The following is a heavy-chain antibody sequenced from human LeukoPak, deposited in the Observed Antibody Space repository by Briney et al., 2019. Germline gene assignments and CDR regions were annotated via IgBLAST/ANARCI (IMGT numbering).Heavy chain of an antibody. J-gene: IGHJ6*03. V-gene: IGHV4-39*07. CDR1: GGSISSSTYF. CDR2: IYYSGST. CDR3: ARGSSSWYPRYYYYMDV. D-gene: IGHD6-13*01. Sequence: SETLSLTCTVSGGSISSSTYFWGWIRQPPGKGLEWIGTIYYSGSTYYNPSLKSRVTISVDSSKNQFSLRLSSVTAADTAVYYCARGSSSWYPRYYYYMDVWGKGTTVTVSS.